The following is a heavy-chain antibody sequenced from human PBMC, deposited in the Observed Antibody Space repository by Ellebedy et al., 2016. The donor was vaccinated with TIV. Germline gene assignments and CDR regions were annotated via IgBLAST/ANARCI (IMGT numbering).Heavy chain of an antibody. V-gene: IGHV3-33*01. Sequence: GESLKISCAASGFTFSSFGLHWVRQAPGKGLEWVAVIWNDGSNKYYADSVKGRFTISRDNSKNTLYLQMNSLRAEDTAVYYCGSYDYWGQGTLVTVSS. J-gene: IGHJ4*02. CDR1: GFTFSSFG. CDR2: IWNDGSNK. CDR3: GSYDY. D-gene: IGHD3-10*01.